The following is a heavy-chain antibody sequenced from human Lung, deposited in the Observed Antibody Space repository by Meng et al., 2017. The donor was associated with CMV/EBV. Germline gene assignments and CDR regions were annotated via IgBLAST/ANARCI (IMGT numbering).Heavy chain of an antibody. Sequence: SETXSLXXAVYGGSFSGYYWSWIRQPPGKGLEWIGEINHSGSTNYNPSLKSRVTISVDTSKNQFSLKLSSVTAADTAVYYCARATYYDFWSGYPYFDYWGQGTXVTVSS. D-gene: IGHD3-3*01. CDR1: GGSFSGYY. CDR2: INHSGST. J-gene: IGHJ4*02. CDR3: ARATYYDFWSGYPYFDY. V-gene: IGHV4-34*01.